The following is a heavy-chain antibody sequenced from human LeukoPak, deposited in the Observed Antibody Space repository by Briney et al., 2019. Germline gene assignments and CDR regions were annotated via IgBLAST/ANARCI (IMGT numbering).Heavy chain of an antibody. CDR1: GHTFTGYY. V-gene: IGHV1-2*02. J-gene: IGHJ4*02. CDR2: INPNSGGT. D-gene: IGHD1-26*01. Sequence: GGPVKGSCKASGHTFTGYYMHWVRQTPGQGLEWMGWINPNSGGTNYAQKFQGRVTMTRDTSISTAYMELSRLRSDDTAVYYCARIPVGATRRIDFDYWGQGTLDPVSS. CDR3: ARIPVGATRRIDFDY.